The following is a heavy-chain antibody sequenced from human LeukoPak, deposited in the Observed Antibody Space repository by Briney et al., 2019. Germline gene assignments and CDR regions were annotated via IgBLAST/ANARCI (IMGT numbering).Heavy chain of an antibody. CDR3: ARVRQDYYYYGMDV. CDR2: IYYSGST. CDR1: GGSISSYY. Sequence: NPSETLSLTCTVSGGSISSYYWSWIRQPPGKGLEWIGYIYYSGSTNYNPSLKSRVTISVDTSKNQFSLKLSSVTAADTAVYYCARVRQDYYYYGMDVWGQGTTVTVSS. V-gene: IGHV4-59*08. D-gene: IGHD4/OR15-4a*01. J-gene: IGHJ6*02.